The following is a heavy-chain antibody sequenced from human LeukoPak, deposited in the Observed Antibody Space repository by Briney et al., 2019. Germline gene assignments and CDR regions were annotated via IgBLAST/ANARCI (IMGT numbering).Heavy chain of an antibody. D-gene: IGHD3-10*01. CDR3: ARARGRGSYHFDY. CDR2: ISTAGDA. V-gene: IGHV3-13*04. Sequence: PGGSLRLSCAASGFTFSSYDMHWVRRATGKALEWVSWISTAGDAYYGGSVKGRFTISRENAKNSIYLQMNSLRVGDTAIYFCARARGRGSYHFDYWGQGILVTVSS. CDR1: GFTFSSYD. J-gene: IGHJ4*02.